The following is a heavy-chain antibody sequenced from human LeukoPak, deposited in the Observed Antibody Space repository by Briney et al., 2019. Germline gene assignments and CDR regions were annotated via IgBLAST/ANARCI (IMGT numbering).Heavy chain of an antibody. V-gene: IGHV4-34*01. J-gene: IGHJ3*02. Sequence: KPSETLSLTCAVYGGSFSGYYWSWIRQPPGKGLEWIGEINHSGSTNYNPSLKSRVTISVDTSKNQFSLKLSSVTAADTAVYYCASSLWWDAFDIWGQGTMVTVSS. CDR1: GGSFSGYY. D-gene: IGHD4/OR15-4a*01. CDR2: INHSGST. CDR3: ASSLWWDAFDI.